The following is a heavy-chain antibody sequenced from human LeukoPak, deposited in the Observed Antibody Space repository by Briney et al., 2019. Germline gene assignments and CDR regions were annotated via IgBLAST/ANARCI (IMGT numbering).Heavy chain of an antibody. D-gene: IGHD3-10*01. CDR3: AKETPLWFGELDY. J-gene: IGHJ4*02. CDR1: GFTFSSYW. V-gene: IGHV3-7*03. Sequence: GGSLRLSCAASGFTFSSYWMSWVRQAPGKGLEWVANIKQDGSEKYYVDSVKGRFTISRDNAKNSLYLQMNSLRAEDTAVYYCAKETPLWFGELDYWGQGTLVTVSS. CDR2: IKQDGSEK.